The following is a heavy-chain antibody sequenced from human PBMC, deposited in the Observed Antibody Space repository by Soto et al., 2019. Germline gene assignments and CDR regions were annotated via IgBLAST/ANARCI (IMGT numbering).Heavy chain of an antibody. CDR1: GYTFTTYG. CDR3: ARDGISDGAFDI. CDR2: ISAYNGDT. Sequence: QVQLVQSGAEVKMPGASVKVSCKASGYTFTTYGISWVRKAPGQGLEWMGWISAYNGDTNYAQNHQGRVTMTADTATSAAYMELRSRTADATAVYYWARDGISDGAFDIWGQGTMVTVS. J-gene: IGHJ3*02. V-gene: IGHV1-18*01. D-gene: IGHD3-3*02.